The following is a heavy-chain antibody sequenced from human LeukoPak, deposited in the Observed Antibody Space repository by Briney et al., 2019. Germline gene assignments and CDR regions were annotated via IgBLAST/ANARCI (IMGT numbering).Heavy chain of an antibody. Sequence: SQTLSLTCTVSGGSISSGSYYWSWIRQPAGKGLEWIGRTYTSGSTNYNPSHKSRVTISVDTSKNQFPLKLSSVTAADTAVYYCARVGATTYFDYWGQGTLVTVSS. J-gene: IGHJ4*02. D-gene: IGHD1-26*01. V-gene: IGHV4-61*02. CDR2: TYTSGST. CDR3: ARVGATTYFDY. CDR1: GGSISSGSYY.